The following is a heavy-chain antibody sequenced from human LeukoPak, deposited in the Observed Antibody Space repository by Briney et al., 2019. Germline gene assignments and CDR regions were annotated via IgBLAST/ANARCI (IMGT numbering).Heavy chain of an antibody. CDR3: AKSRRRNYDYVWGSYRPSPLFDY. J-gene: IGHJ4*02. Sequence: GGSLRPSCAASGFTFSSYGMHWVRQAPGKGLEWVAFIRYDGSNKYYADSVKGRFTIPRDNSKNTLYLQMNSLRAEDTAVYYCAKSRRRNYDYVWGSYRPSPLFDYWGQGTLVTVSS. CDR2: IRYDGSNK. CDR1: GFTFSSYG. V-gene: IGHV3-30*02. D-gene: IGHD3-16*02.